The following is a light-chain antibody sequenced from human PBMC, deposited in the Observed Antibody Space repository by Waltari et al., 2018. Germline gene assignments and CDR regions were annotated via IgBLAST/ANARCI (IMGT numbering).Light chain of an antibody. V-gene: IGKV2-28*01. Sequence: DLVMTQSPLSLPVTPGEPASNSFRSSQSLLQTNVYNYLAWYLQKPGQSPQVLIYLGSNRASGVPDRFSGSGSGTDFTLTISSVEAEDVGVYYCMQALQTPITFGQGTRLEIK. J-gene: IGKJ5*01. CDR1: QSLLQTNVYNY. CDR2: LGS. CDR3: MQALQTPIT.